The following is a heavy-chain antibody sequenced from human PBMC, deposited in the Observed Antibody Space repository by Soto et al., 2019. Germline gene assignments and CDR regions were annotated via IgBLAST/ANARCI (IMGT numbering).Heavy chain of an antibody. CDR2: IAPNGSDS. Sequence: GESLNIYCKGSGYSFTSYWISWVRQMPGKGMEWVGVIAPNGSDSSYYISFQGHINISADKSSSTAYLQWRSMKASATAMYYWASGQITMFGGVITNYYYYYGMDVWGQGTTVTVSS. CDR3: ASGQITMFGGVITNYYYYYGMDV. D-gene: IGHD3-3*01. J-gene: IGHJ6*02. V-gene: IGHV5-10-1*01. CDR1: GYSFTSYW.